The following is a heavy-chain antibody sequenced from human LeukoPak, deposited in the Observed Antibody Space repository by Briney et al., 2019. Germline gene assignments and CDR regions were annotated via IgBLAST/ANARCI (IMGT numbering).Heavy chain of an antibody. CDR2: MNPNSGNT. D-gene: IGHD1-26*01. CDR1: RYAFTSYD. Sequence: ASVSVSCKASRYAFTSYDINWVRQATGQGLEWMGWMNPNSGNTGFAQKFQGRVTLTRKTPITTAYMELTSLRSEDTAVYYCARAPVGHNAWFDPWGQGTLVTVSS. CDR3: ARAPVGHNAWFDP. V-gene: IGHV1-8*01. J-gene: IGHJ5*02.